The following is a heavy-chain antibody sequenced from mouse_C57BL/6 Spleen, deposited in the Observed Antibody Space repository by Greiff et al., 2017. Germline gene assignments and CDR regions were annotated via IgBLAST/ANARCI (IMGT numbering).Heavy chain of an antibody. CDR1: GYTFTSYW. Sequence: VQLQQSGAELVKPGASVKMSCKASGYTFTSYWITWVKQRPGQGLEWIGDIYPGSGSTNYNEKFKSKATLTVDTSSSTAYMQLSSLTSEDSAVYYCARAPYYYGSSPSYFDYWGQGTTLTVSS. V-gene: IGHV1-55*01. CDR2: IYPGSGST. CDR3: ARAPYYYGSSPSYFDY. D-gene: IGHD1-1*01. J-gene: IGHJ2*01.